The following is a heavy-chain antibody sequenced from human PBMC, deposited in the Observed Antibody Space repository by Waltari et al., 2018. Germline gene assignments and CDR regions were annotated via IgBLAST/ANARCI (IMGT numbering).Heavy chain of an antibody. V-gene: IGHV3-23*01. D-gene: IGHD6-19*01. Sequence: EVQLLESGGSLVQPGGSLRLSCATSGFDVRSSAMSWVRQGPGKGLDWVSYITRQETTYCADSVRGRFTISRDNAKNILYLQMNSLGADDTAVYYCATDHPSSGWPVFDNWGQGTLVPVSS. CDR3: ATDHPSSGWPVFDN. CDR1: GFDVRSSA. CDR2: ITRQETT. J-gene: IGHJ4*02.